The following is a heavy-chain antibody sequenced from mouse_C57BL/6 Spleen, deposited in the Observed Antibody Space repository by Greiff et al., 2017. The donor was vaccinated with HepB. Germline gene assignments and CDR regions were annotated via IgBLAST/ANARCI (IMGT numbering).Heavy chain of an antibody. CDR1: GYTFTSYG. Sequence: QVHVKQSGAELARPGASVKLSCKASGYTFTSYGISWVKQRTGQGLEWIGEIYPRSGNTYYNEKFKGKATLTADKSSSTAYMELRSLTSEDSAVYFCARWDYGSSHWYFDVWGTGTTVTVSS. V-gene: IGHV1-81*01. J-gene: IGHJ1*03. CDR3: ARWDYGSSHWYFDV. CDR2: IYPRSGNT. D-gene: IGHD1-1*01.